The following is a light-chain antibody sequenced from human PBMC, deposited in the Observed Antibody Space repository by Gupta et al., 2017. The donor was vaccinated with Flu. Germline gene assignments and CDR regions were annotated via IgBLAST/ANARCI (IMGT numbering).Light chain of an antibody. CDR2: AAS. V-gene: IGKV1-39*01. CDR1: QSISSY. Sequence: PSSRSASVGDRVTITCRASQSISSYLNWYQQKPGKAPKLLIYAASSLQSGVPSRFSGSGSGTDFTLTISRLQPEDFATYYCQQRYSTPWTFGQGTKVEIK. CDR3: QQRYSTPWT. J-gene: IGKJ1*01.